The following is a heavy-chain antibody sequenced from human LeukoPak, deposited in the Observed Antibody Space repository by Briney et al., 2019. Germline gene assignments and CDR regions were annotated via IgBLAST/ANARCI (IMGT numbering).Heavy chain of an antibody. V-gene: IGHV4-34*01. CDR3: ARGGYYYGMDV. Sequence: SETLSLTCAVYGGSFSGYYWSWIRQPPGKGLEWIGEIYHSGSTNYNPSLKSRVTISVAMSKNQFSLKLSSVTAADTAMYYCARGGYYYGMDVWGQGTTVTVSS. CDR2: IYHSGST. J-gene: IGHJ6*02. CDR1: GGSFSGYY.